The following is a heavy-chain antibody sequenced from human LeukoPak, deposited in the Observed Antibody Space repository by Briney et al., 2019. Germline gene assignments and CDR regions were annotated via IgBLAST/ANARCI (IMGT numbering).Heavy chain of an antibody. CDR1: GFTFSSYE. CDR2: ISSSGSTI. Sequence: PGGSLRLSCAASGFTFSSYEMNWVRQAPGKGLEWVSHISSSGSTIYYADSVKGRFTISRDNAKNSLYLQMNSLRAEDTAVYYCARDTPGAGGDAFDIWGQGTMVTVSS. D-gene: IGHD3-10*01. V-gene: IGHV3-48*03. J-gene: IGHJ3*02. CDR3: ARDTPGAGGDAFDI.